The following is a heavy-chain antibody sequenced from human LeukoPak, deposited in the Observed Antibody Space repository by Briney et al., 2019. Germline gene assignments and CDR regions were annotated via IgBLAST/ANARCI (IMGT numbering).Heavy chain of an antibody. Sequence: SVKVSCKASGGTFSSYAISWVRQAPGQGLEWMGGIIPIFGTANYAQKFQGRVTITADESTSTAYMELSSLRSEDTAVYYCARGSPLRYFDWLCDYWGQGTLVTVSS. CDR2: IIPIFGTA. CDR3: ARGSPLRYFDWLCDY. D-gene: IGHD3-9*01. V-gene: IGHV1-69*13. CDR1: GGTFSSYA. J-gene: IGHJ4*02.